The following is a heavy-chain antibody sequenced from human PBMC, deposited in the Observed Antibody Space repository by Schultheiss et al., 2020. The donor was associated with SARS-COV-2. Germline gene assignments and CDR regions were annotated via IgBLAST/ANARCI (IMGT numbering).Heavy chain of an antibody. CDR3: ARDPYSSGWYSV. Sequence: GGSLRLSCAASGDTFSSHAMSWVRQAPGKGLEWVSVIYSGGSTYYADSVKGRFTISRDNSKNTLYLQMNSLRAEDTAVYYCARDPYSSGWYSVWGQGTLVTVSS. V-gene: IGHV3-66*02. D-gene: IGHD6-19*01. CDR2: IYSGGST. CDR1: GDTFSSHA. J-gene: IGHJ4*02.